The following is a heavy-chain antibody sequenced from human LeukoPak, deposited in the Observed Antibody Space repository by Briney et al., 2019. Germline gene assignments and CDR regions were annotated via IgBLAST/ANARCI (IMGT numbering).Heavy chain of an antibody. CDR1: GFTFSSYW. CDR3: ARDYGYCSGGSCYYYYYYMDV. D-gene: IGHD2-15*01. CDR2: IKQDGSEK. Sequence: GGSLRLSCAASGFTFSSYWMSWVRQAPGKGLEWVANIKQDGSEKYYVESVKGRFIISRDNAKNSLYLQMNSLRAEDTAVYYCARDYGYCSGGSCYYYYYYMDVWGKGTTVTVSS. J-gene: IGHJ6*03. V-gene: IGHV3-7*01.